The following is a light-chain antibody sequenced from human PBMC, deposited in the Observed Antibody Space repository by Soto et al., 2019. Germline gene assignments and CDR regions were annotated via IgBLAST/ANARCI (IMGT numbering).Light chain of an antibody. CDR3: HQHDSIPPWT. J-gene: IGKJ1*01. Sequence: PGESATLSFRSARSVSSYLAWYQQQPGQAPTLLIYDASSRPTDIPARFSGSGSGTDFTLTITSLEPEHFAVYSCHQHDSIPPWTFGQGTKVDIK. CDR2: DAS. CDR1: RSVSSY. V-gene: IGKV3-11*01.